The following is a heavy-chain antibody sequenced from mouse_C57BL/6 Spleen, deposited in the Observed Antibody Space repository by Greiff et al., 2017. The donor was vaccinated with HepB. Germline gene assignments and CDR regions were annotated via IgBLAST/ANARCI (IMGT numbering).Heavy chain of an antibody. CDR1: GYTFTSYW. V-gene: IGHV1-7*01. CDR3: AVDSSGSHYAMDY. CDR2: INPSSGYT. D-gene: IGHD3-2*02. J-gene: IGHJ4*01. Sequence: VQLQQSGAELAKPGASVKLSCKASGYTFTSYWMHWVKQRPGQGLEWIGYINPSSGYTKYNQKFKDKATLTADKSSSTAYMQLSSLTYEDSAVYYCAVDSSGSHYAMDYWGQGTSVTVSS.